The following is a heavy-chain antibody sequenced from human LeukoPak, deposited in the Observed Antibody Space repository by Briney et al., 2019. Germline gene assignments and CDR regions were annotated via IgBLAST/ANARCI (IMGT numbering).Heavy chain of an antibody. CDR2: ISSSSSYI. V-gene: IGHV3-21*01. CDR3: ASGLIKDYGSGSYGDY. CDR1: GFTFSSYS. D-gene: IGHD3-10*01. Sequence: GGSLRLSCAASGFTFSSYSMNWVRQAPGKGLEWVSSISSSSSYIYYADSVKGRFTISRDNAKNSLYLQMNSLRAEDTAVYYCASGLIKDYGSGSYGDYWGQGTLVTVSS. J-gene: IGHJ4*02.